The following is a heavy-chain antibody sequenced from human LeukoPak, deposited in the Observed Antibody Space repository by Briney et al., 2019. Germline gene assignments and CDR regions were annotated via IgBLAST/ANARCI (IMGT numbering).Heavy chain of an antibody. Sequence: PGGSLRLSCVASGFSFSDYYMTWIRQAPGKGLEWLSYISNSGTTISYGDSVRGRFTISRDNAKNSLYLQMNSLRVEVTAVHYSARALSSGDDAFDIWGQGTMVTVSS. J-gene: IGHJ3*02. CDR3: ARALSSGDDAFDI. D-gene: IGHD7-27*01. CDR2: ISNSGTTI. CDR1: GFSFSDYY. V-gene: IGHV3-11*04.